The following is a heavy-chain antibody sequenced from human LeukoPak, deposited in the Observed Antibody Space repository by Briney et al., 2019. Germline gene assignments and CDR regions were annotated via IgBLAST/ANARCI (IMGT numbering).Heavy chain of an antibody. D-gene: IGHD2-2*02. Sequence: SETLSLTCGVSGGSFSGYFWTWIRQPPGKGLERIGEIIDSGTTNYNPSLESRVAMSVDTSKNQVSLRLSSVTAADTAVYYCATLYLVNAFDIWGPGTLVTVSS. CDR3: ATLYLVNAFDI. J-gene: IGHJ3*02. CDR2: IIDSGTT. CDR1: GGSFSGYF. V-gene: IGHV4-34*12.